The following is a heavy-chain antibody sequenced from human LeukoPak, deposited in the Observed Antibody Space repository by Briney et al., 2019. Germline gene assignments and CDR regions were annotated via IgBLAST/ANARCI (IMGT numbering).Heavy chain of an antibody. V-gene: IGHV2-70*11. CDR2: IDWDDDK. CDR3: ARIRSTGSQSFDY. CDR1: GFSLRTTGMC. J-gene: IGHJ4*02. D-gene: IGHD1-26*01. Sequence: SGPALLKPTPTLTLTCTFSGFSLRTTGMCVTWIRQPPGKALEWLARIDWDDDKYYNTSLKTRLTISKDTSKNQVVLTMTNMDPVDTATYYCARIRSTGSQSFDYWGQGTLVTVSS.